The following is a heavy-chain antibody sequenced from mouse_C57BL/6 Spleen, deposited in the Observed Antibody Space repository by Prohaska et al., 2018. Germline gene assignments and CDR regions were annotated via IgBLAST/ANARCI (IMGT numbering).Heavy chain of an antibody. CDR2: INTYSGLP. V-gene: IGHV9-3*01. D-gene: IGHD2-12*01. J-gene: IGHJ2*01. CDR3: AKRYDGDYFEY. Sequence: GTTRTTYGMSWVKQAPGKGVKWMGWINTYSGLPTYADDFKGRFARSLESSASTAYLQIKNLKNEDTATYFCAKRYDGDYFEYWGQGTTLTGSS. CDR1: GTTRTTYG.